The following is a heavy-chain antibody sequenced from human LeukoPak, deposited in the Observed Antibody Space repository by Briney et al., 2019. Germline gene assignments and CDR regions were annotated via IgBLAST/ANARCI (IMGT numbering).Heavy chain of an antibody. J-gene: IGHJ4*02. Sequence: GGSLRLSCAASGFTFPTYAMSWVRQAPGKGLEWVSLISNSGGNTWYADSVKGRFTISRDNSKNTLSLQMDSLRAEDSAVYYCAKDREGTIADYFDYWGQGTLVTVSS. CDR3: AKDREGTIADYFDY. V-gene: IGHV3-23*01. CDR2: ISNSGGNT. D-gene: IGHD1-7*01. CDR1: GFTFPTYA.